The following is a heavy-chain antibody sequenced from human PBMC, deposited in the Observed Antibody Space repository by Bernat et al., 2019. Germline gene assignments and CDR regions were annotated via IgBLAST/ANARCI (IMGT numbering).Heavy chain of an antibody. D-gene: IGHD2-15*01. CDR1: EFTFSSYA. J-gene: IGHJ4*02. CDR3: AREGSFDDFDY. V-gene: IGHV3-48*03. Sequence: EVQLLESGGGLVQPGGSLGLSCASSEFTFSSYAMTWVRQAPGKGLEWISYISSSGSAIYYADSVKGRFTISRDNAKNSLYLQMNNLRAEDTAVYYCAREGSFDDFDYWGQGTLVTVSS. CDR2: ISSSGSAI.